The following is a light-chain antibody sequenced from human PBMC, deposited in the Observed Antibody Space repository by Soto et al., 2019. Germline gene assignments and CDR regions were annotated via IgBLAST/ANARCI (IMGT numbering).Light chain of an antibody. V-gene: IGKV3-20*01. CDR3: QQANSYPWT. CDR2: GAS. J-gene: IGKJ1*01. Sequence: EIVLTQSPGTLSLSPGERATLSCRASQSVSSSYLAWYQQKPGQAPRLLIYGASSRATGIPDRFSGSGSGTDFTLTISRLEPEDFATYYCQQANSYPWTFGQGTKVEIE. CDR1: QSVSSSY.